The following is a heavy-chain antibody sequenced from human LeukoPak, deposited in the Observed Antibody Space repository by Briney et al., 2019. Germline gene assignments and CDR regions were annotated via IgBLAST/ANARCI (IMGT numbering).Heavy chain of an antibody. V-gene: IGHV4-4*07. CDR2: IYTSGST. J-gene: IGHJ5*02. CDR1: GGSISSYY. Sequence: PSETLSLTCTVSGGSISSYYWSWIRQPAGKGLEWIGRIYTSGSTNYNPSLKSRVTMSVDTSKHQFSLKLSSVTAADTAVYYCAREIAVAGRGNWFDPWGQGTLVTVSS. D-gene: IGHD6-19*01. CDR3: AREIAVAGRGNWFDP.